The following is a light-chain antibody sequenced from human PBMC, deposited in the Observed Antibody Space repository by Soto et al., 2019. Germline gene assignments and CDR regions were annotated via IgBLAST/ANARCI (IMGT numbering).Light chain of an antibody. V-gene: IGKV1-5*03. CDR3: QQYNSYPPLT. CDR1: QSISSW. CDR2: KAS. J-gene: IGKJ1*01. Sequence: QMPQSPSTLSASVGDRVTLTCRASQSISSWLAWYQQKPGKAPKLLIYKASSLESGVPSRFSGSGSGTEFTLTISSLQPDDFATYYCQQYNSYPPLTFGQGTKV.